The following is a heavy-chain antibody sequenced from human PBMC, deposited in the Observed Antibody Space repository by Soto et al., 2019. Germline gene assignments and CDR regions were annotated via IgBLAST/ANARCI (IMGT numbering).Heavy chain of an antibody. CDR3: ARTYKAILTGSTTLFYGMDV. D-gene: IGHD3-9*01. CDR1: GYNLNSYA. V-gene: IGHV1-18*01. Sequence: QVQLVQSGNEMKKPGTSVKVSCKASGYNLNSYAITWVRQAPGQGLEWMGWISPYNGNTKYAQKLQGRVTMTTDTSASTAYMELRSLSSDDTAVFYCARTYKAILTGSTTLFYGMDVWGQGTPVSVSS. J-gene: IGHJ6*02. CDR2: ISPYNGNT.